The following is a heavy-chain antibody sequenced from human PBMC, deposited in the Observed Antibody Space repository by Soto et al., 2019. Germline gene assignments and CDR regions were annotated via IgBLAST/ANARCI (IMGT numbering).Heavy chain of an antibody. CDR2: MNPNSGNT. Sequence: QVQLVQSGAEVKKPGASVKVSCKASGYTFTSYDINWVRQATGQGLEWMGWMNPNSGNTGYAQKFQGRVTMTRNTSISTAYMELSSLRSEDTAVYYCARVGLIEWLRFVVWFDPWGQGTLVTVSS. V-gene: IGHV1-8*01. J-gene: IGHJ5*02. CDR1: GYTFTSYD. D-gene: IGHD5-12*01. CDR3: ARVGLIEWLRFVVWFDP.